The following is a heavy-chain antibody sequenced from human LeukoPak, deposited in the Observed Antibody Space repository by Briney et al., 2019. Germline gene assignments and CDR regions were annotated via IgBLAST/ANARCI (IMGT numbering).Heavy chain of an antibody. CDR3: TRDREHGTQDS. D-gene: IGHD1-26*01. J-gene: IGHJ4*02. CDR2: IYYRGNT. V-gene: IGHV4-39*07. Sequence: SETLPHTCNVRGGCFTSYYWGWIRQPPGKGLDWIGSIYYRGNTFYNPSLRNRVSISIDPSKGRFSLNLNSVTAAGTAVYFWTRDREHGTQDSWGQGTLVTVS. CDR1: GGCFTSYY.